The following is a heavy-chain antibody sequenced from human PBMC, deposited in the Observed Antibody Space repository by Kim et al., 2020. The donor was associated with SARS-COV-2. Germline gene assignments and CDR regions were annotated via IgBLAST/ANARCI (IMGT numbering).Heavy chain of an antibody. D-gene: IGHD6-13*01. J-gene: IGHJ4*02. Sequence: GGSTYNADYVKGRFTISRDNSKNTLHLQMNSLRAEDTAVYYCATKGYFDYWGQGTLVTVSS. V-gene: IGHV3-23*01. CDR2: GGST. CDR3: ATKGYFDY.